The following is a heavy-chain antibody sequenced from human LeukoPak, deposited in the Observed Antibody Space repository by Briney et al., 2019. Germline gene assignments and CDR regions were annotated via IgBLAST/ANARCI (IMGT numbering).Heavy chain of an antibody. D-gene: IGHD5-18*01. CDR3: ARQDSYNYGYSPEGFFDY. CDR1: GYSFTSYW. J-gene: IGHJ4*02. V-gene: IGHV5-51*01. CDR2: IYPGDSDT. Sequence: GESLKVSCKGSGYSFTSYWIGWVRQMPGKGLEWMGIIYPGDSDTRYSPSFQGQVTISADKSISTAYLQWSSLKASDTAMYYCARQDSYNYGYSPEGFFDYWGQGTLVTVSS.